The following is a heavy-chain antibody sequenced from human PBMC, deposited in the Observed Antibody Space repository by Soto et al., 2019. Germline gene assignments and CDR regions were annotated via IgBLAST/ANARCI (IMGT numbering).Heavy chain of an antibody. Sequence: SETLSLTCTVSGGSISSSTYYWGWIRQPPGEGLEWIGSIYYSGSTYYNPSLKSRVTISVDTSKNQFSLKLSSVTAADMAVYYCARTPIGYCSGGTCSNWFDPWGQGTLVTVSS. CDR2: IYYSGST. V-gene: IGHV4-39*01. J-gene: IGHJ5*02. D-gene: IGHD2-15*01. CDR3: ARTPIGYCSGGTCSNWFDP. CDR1: GGSISSSTYY.